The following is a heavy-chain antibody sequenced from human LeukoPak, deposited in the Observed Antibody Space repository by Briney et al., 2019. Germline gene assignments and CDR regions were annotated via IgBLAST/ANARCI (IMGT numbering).Heavy chain of an antibody. Sequence: SETLSLTCTVSGGSISSGGYYWSWLRQHPGKGLEWIGYIYYSGSNYYNPSLKSRVTISVDTSKNQFSLKLSSVTAADTAVYYCARVGVYDILTGRTFPYYFDYWGQGTLVTVSS. CDR2: IYYSGSN. CDR3: ARVGVYDILTGRTFPYYFDY. V-gene: IGHV4-31*03. CDR1: GGSISSGGYY. D-gene: IGHD3-9*01. J-gene: IGHJ4*02.